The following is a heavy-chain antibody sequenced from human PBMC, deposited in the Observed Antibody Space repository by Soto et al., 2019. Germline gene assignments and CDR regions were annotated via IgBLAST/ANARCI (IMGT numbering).Heavy chain of an antibody. D-gene: IGHD3-10*01. CDR2: ISSSSSYI. CDR3: AREEDYYGSGSTFDY. J-gene: IGHJ4*02. Sequence: EVQLVESGGGLVKPGGSLRLSCAASGFTFSSYSMNWVRQAPGKGLEWVSSISSSSSYIYYADSVKGRFTISRDNAKNSLYLQMNSLRAEDTAVYYCAREEDYYGSGSTFDYWGQGTLVTVSS. CDR1: GFTFSSYS. V-gene: IGHV3-21*01.